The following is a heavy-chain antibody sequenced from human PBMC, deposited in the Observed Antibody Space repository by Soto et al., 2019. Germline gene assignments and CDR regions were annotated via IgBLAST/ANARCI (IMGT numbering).Heavy chain of an antibody. V-gene: IGHV4-34*01. CDR2: VKDGGST. J-gene: IGHJ4*02. CDR1: GGSLTGYY. Sequence: QVQLQQWGAGLLKPSETLSLTCTVNGGSLTGYYWSWIRQPPGKGLEWIGEVKDGGSTNYSPSLRGRVSTSADTSKNHFSLGLNSVTAADTAVYFCARGQEGIVATHWDQGALVTVSS. D-gene: IGHD5-12*01. CDR3: ARGQEGIVATH.